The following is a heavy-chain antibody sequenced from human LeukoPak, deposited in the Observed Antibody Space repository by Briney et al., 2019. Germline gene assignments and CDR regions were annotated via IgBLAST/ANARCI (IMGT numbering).Heavy chain of an antibody. V-gene: IGHV4-4*07. CDR1: GVSISSYY. CDR3: ARGPSHDYYPSHFDY. Sequence: SETLSLTSTVSGVSISSYYWSSLRQPAGKGLEWIGRIYTSGSTNYNPSLKSRVTISVDTSKNQFSLKLSSVTAADTAVYYCARGPSHDYYPSHFDYWGQGTLVTVSS. D-gene: IGHD3-16*01. CDR2: IYTSGST. J-gene: IGHJ4*02.